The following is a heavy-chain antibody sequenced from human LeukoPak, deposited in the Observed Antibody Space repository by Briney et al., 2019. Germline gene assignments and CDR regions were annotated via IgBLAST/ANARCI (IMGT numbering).Heavy chain of an antibody. CDR2: LSSSSSYI. CDR1: GFTFSTYS. J-gene: IGHJ4*02. D-gene: IGHD3-10*01. CDR3: ARFIYGSGSYAFDN. Sequence: PGGSLRLSCVASGFTFSTYSMSWVRQAPGKGLEWVSSLSSSSSYIYYADSVKGRFTISRDNAKNSLYLQMNSLRAEDTAMYYCARFIYGSGSYAFDNWGQGTLVTVSS. V-gene: IGHV3-21*01.